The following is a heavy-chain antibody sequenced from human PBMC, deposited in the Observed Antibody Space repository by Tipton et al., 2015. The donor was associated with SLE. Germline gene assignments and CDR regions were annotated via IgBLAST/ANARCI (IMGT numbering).Heavy chain of an antibody. J-gene: IGHJ6*02. Sequence: TLSLTCTVSGGSISTTPYYWGWIRQPPGKGLEWVGSIYNSGSTYYDPSLKSRVTISLDTSKNQFSLKLTSVTAADTAVYYCARSQGGNYIFYSYGMDVWGQGTTVTASS. V-gene: IGHV4-39*07. D-gene: IGHD4-11*01. CDR1: GGSISTTPYY. CDR2: IYNSGST. CDR3: ARSQGGNYIFYSYGMDV.